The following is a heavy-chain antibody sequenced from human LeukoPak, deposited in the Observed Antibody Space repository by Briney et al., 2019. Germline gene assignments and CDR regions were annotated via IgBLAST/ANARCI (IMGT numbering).Heavy chain of an antibody. J-gene: IGHJ4*02. CDR3: ARDTFAADMSTFVY. V-gene: IGHV3-30*04. CDR1: GFTFSSYA. CDR2: TSYDGSNK. D-gene: IGHD3-16*01. Sequence: GGSLRLSCAASGFTFSSYAMHWVRQAPGKGLEWVAVTSYDGSNKYYADSVKGRFTISRDNSKNTLYLQLNSLRAEDTAVYYCARDTFAADMSTFVYWGQGTLVTVSS.